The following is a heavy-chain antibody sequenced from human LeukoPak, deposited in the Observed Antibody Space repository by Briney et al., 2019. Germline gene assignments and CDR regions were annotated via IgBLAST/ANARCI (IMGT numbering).Heavy chain of an antibody. J-gene: IGHJ4*02. CDR3: ARLYSSGWYDFDY. CDR2: ISSSGSTI. V-gene: IGHV3-48*03. CDR1: GFTFSSYE. D-gene: IGHD6-19*01. Sequence: PGGSLRLSCAASGFTFSSYEMNWVRQAPGKGLEWVSYISSSGSTIYYADSVKGRFTISRDNAKNSLYRQMNSLRAEDTAVYYCARLYSSGWYDFDYWGQGTLVTVSS.